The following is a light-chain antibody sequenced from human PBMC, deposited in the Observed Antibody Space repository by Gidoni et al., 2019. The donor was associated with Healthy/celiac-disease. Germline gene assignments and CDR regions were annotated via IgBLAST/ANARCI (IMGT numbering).Light chain of an antibody. CDR3: QQSYSTPWT. Sequence: DIQMTQSPSSLSASVGERVTITCRASQSISSYLNWYQPKPGKAPNLLIYAASSLQSGVPSRFSGSGSGTDFTLPISSLQPEDFATYYCQQSYSTPWTFGQGTKVEIK. CDR1: QSISSY. CDR2: AAS. V-gene: IGKV1-39*01. J-gene: IGKJ1*01.